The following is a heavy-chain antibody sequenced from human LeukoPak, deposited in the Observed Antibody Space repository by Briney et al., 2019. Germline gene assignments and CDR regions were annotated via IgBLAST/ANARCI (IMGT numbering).Heavy chain of an antibody. V-gene: IGHV3-66*01. CDR1: GFTVSSNY. J-gene: IGHJ5*02. CDR3: ARGVYRRGYESFGFDP. D-gene: IGHD5-12*01. Sequence: PGGSLRLSCAASGFTVSSNYMSWVRQAPGKGLEWVSVIYSGGSTYYSDSVKGRFTISRDNSKNTLYLQMNSLRADDTAVYYCARGVYRRGYESFGFDPWGQGTLVTVSS. CDR2: IYSGGST.